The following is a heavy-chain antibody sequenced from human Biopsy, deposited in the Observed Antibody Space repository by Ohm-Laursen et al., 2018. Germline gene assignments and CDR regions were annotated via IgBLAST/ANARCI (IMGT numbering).Heavy chain of an antibody. V-gene: IGHV3-21*01. Sequence: SLRLSCAAPGFIFSTYTMNWVRQAPGEGLEWVSSISSRSSDIYYADSAKGRFTISRDNAKNSLYLQMNSLRAEDTAVYYCARAYPPPGRRLVVVAGDFDCWGQGTRVTVSS. J-gene: IGHJ4*02. CDR2: ISSRSSDI. D-gene: IGHD2-15*01. CDR3: ARAYPPPGRRLVVVAGDFDC. CDR1: GFIFSTYT.